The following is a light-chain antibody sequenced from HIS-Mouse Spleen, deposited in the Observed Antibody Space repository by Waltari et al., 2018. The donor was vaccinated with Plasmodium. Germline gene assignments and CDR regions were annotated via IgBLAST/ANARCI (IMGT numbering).Light chain of an antibody. CDR2: GAS. V-gene: IGKV3-15*01. CDR3: QQRSNWPRVLT. J-gene: IGKJ4*01. Sequence: EIVMTQSPATLSVSPAERATLSCRASQSVSSNLAWYQQKPGQAPRLLIYGASTRATGIPARFSGSGSGTEFNLTISSLEPEDFAVYYCQQRSNWPRVLTFGGGTKVEIK. CDR1: QSVSSN.